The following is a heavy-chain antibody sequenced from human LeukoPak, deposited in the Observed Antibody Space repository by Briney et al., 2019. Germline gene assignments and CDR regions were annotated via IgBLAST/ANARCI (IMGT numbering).Heavy chain of an antibody. D-gene: IGHD6-6*01. CDR3: ARGADSWTGNTEARLIDYMDV. CDR2: VSFDGRNK. J-gene: IGHJ6*03. CDR1: GFTLSTYA. Sequence: GRSLRLSCEASGFTLSTYAMHWVRQGPGKGLERVADVSFDGRNKYHADSVKGRFTVSRDNSKNTLHLQMNSLLTEDTAVYYYARGADSWTGNTEARLIDYMDVWARGLRSSSP. V-gene: IGHV3-30*01.